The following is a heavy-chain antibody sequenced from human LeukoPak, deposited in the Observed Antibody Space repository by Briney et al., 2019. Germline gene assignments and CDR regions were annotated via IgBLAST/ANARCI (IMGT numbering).Heavy chain of an antibody. D-gene: IGHD6-19*01. CDR3: ARYNSGWNDY. Sequence: PGGSLRLSCTASGFTFSSYTINWVRQAPGKGLEWVSSISSSSSYIYYADSVKGRFTISRDNAKNSVHLQMNSLRAEDTAVYYCARYNSGWNDYWGQGTLVTVSS. CDR2: ISSSSSYI. CDR1: GFTFSSYT. J-gene: IGHJ4*02. V-gene: IGHV3-21*01.